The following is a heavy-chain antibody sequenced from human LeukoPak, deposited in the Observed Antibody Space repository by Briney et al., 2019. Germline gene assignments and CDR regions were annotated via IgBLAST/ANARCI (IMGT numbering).Heavy chain of an antibody. D-gene: IGHD3-9*01. CDR2: IDPSDSYT. Sequence: GESLKISCKGSGSRFTSYWISWVRQMPGKGLEWMGRIDPSDSYTNYSPSFQGHVTISADKSISTAYLQWSSLKASDTAMYYCARLDYYDISTRDWGQGTLVTVSS. J-gene: IGHJ4*02. CDR1: GSRFTSYW. CDR3: ARLDYYDISTRD. V-gene: IGHV5-10-1*01.